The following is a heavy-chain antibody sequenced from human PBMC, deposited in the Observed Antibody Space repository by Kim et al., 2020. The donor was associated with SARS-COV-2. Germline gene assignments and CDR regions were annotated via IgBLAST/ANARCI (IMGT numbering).Heavy chain of an antibody. CDR1: GFTLSSSW. CDR3: TRVSRSDGGDY. V-gene: IGHV3-7*01. J-gene: IGHJ4*02. CDR2: IKEDGSEK. D-gene: IGHD1-26*01. Sequence: GGSLRLSCAASGFTLSSSWMNWVRQAPGKGLEWVATIKEDGSEKYYVDSVKGRFTISRDNAKNSLFLQMNSLRVEDMAVYYCTRVSRSDGGDYWGQGTLVTVSS.